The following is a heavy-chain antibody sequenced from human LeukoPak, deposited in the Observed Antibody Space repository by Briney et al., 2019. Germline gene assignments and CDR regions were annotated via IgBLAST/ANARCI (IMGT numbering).Heavy chain of an antibody. V-gene: IGHV4-59*01. CDR3: ARDGYRLMAFYFDY. J-gene: IGHJ4*02. D-gene: IGHD6-13*01. Sequence: PSETLSLTCTVSGGSISSYYWSFIRQPPGKGLEWIGYIHYSGSTNYNPSLKSRVTISVDTSKNQFFLKLRSVTAADTAVYYCARDGYRLMAFYFDYWGQGTLVTVSS. CDR2: IHYSGST. CDR1: GGSISSYY.